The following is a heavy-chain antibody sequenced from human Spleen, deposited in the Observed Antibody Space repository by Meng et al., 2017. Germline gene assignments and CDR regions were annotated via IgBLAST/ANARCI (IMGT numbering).Heavy chain of an antibody. CDR2: IYYSGTT. Sequence: QVHLQESGPGLVKPSQTLSLTCTVSGDSISSGGYYWSWIRQHPGKGLEWIGFIYYSGTTSYNPSLKSRVSISVDTSKNQFSLKLRSVTAADTAVYYCARGSTGWSTDYDNWGQGTLVTVSS. CDR1: GDSISSGGYY. V-gene: IGHV4-31*03. CDR3: ARGSTGWSTDYDN. D-gene: IGHD6-19*01. J-gene: IGHJ4*02.